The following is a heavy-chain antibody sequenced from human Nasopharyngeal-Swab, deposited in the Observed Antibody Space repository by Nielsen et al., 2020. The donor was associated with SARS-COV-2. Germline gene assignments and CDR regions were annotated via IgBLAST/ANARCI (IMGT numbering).Heavy chain of an antibody. J-gene: IGHJ4*02. Sequence: GESLKISCEASGFTISRYGMHWVRQASGKGLEWVTFISYDGSVKYYADSVKGRFTISTDVSNNTLYLQMNSLRVEDTAIYYCTKGAQLGDYWGQGTLVTVSS. V-gene: IGHV3-30*18. CDR1: GFTISRYG. D-gene: IGHD6-13*01. CDR3: TKGAQLGDY. CDR2: ISYDGSVK.